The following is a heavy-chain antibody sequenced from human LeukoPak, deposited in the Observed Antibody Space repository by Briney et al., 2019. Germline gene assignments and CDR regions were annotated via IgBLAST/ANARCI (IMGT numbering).Heavy chain of an antibody. Sequence: ASXXVSCKASGYTFTSYGISWVRQAPGQGLEWMGWISAYNGNTNYAQKLQGRVTMTTDTSTSTAYMELRSLRSDDTAVYYCARAPNYDFWSGYYIPFDYWGQGTLVTVSS. CDR3: ARAPNYDFWSGYYIPFDY. CDR1: GYTFTSYG. V-gene: IGHV1-18*01. D-gene: IGHD3-3*01. CDR2: ISAYNGNT. J-gene: IGHJ4*02.